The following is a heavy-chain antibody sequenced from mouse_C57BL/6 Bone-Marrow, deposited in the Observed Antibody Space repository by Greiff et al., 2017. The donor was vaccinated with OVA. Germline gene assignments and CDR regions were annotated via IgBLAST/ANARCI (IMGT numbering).Heavy chain of an antibody. J-gene: IGHJ3*01. CDR2: ISNGGGST. CDR1: GFTFSDYY. Sequence: EVHLVESGGGLVQPGGSLKLSCAASGFTFSDYYMYWVRQTPEKRLEWVAYISNGGGSTYYPDTVKGRFTISRDNAKNTLYLQMSRLKSEDTAMYYCARLPTLRTWFAYWGQGTLVTVSA. V-gene: IGHV5-12*01. CDR3: ARLPTLRTWFAY. D-gene: IGHD5-1*01.